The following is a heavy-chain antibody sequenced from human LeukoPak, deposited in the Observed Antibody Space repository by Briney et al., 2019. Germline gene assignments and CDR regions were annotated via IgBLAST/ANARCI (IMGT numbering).Heavy chain of an antibody. CDR1: GGSISSYY. D-gene: IGHD2-2*01. J-gene: IGHJ4*02. Sequence: SETLSLTCTVSGGSISSYYWSWIRQPPGKGLEWIGNISYSGSTNYNPSLKSRVTISVDTSKNQFSLKLSSVTAADTAVYYCTRARYCSSTSYYPTPYYFDYWGQGTLVTVSS. V-gene: IGHV4-59*01. CDR3: TRARYCSSTSYYPTPYYFDY. CDR2: ISYSGST.